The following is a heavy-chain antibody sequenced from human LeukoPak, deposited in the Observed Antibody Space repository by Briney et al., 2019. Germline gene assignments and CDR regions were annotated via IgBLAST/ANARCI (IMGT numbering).Heavy chain of an antibody. Sequence: GGSLRLSCAASGFTFSSYWVSWVRQAPGKGLEWVANIKQDGSEKYYVDSVKGRFTISRDNAKNSLYLQMNSLRAEDTAVYYCAREGYGSGSYHYYYGMDVWGQGTTVTVSS. CDR1: GFTFSSYW. D-gene: IGHD3-10*01. CDR2: IKQDGSEK. J-gene: IGHJ6*02. CDR3: AREGYGSGSYHYYYGMDV. V-gene: IGHV3-7*03.